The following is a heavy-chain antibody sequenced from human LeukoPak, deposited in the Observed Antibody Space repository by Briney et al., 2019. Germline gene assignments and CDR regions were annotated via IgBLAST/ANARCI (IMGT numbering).Heavy chain of an antibody. V-gene: IGHV4-38-2*02. Sequence: PSETLSLTCTVFDYSIISGYYWGWIRQPPGKGLEYIGSISHGGGTYYNPSLKSRLTISLDTSKNQFSLKLSSVTAADTAVYYCARTFAYYYDSSGYYWVGSYYFDYWGQGTLVTVSS. CDR1: DYSIISGYY. D-gene: IGHD3-22*01. J-gene: IGHJ4*02. CDR3: ARTFAYYYDSSGYYWVGSYYFDY. CDR2: ISHGGGT.